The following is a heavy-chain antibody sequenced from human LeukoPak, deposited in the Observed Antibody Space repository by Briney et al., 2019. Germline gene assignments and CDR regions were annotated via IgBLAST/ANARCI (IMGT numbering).Heavy chain of an antibody. V-gene: IGHV1-8*01. Sequence: ASVKVSCKASGYTFTSYDINWVRQATGQGLEWMGWMNPNSGNTGYAQKFQGRVTMTRNTSISTAYMELSSLRSEDTAVYYCARGSQYCSSTSCYRVYYYGMDVWGQGTTVTVSS. J-gene: IGHJ6*02. CDR3: ARGSQYCSSTSCYRVYYYGMDV. CDR2: MNPNSGNT. D-gene: IGHD2-2*01. CDR1: GYTFTSYD.